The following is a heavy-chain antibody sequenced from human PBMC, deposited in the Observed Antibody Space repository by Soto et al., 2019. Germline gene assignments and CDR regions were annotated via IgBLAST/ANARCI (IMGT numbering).Heavy chain of an antibody. J-gene: IGHJ4*02. Sequence: SETLSLTCAVSGYSMINGFYCGWVRRPPGKGLEWIGSIYHSGRTYYNPSLRSRATIAVDTSKNHFSLKLTSVTAADTAVYFGARASAGHAGFDYWGQGTLVTVSS. CDR1: GYSMINGFY. CDR2: IYHSGRT. V-gene: IGHV4-38-2*01. CDR3: ARASAGHAGFDY.